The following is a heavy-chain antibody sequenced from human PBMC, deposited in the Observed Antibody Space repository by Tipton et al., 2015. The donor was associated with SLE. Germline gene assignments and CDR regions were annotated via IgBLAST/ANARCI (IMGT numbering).Heavy chain of an antibody. D-gene: IGHD2-2*01. CDR2: IYTSGST. CDR1: GGSISSGSYY. V-gene: IGHV4-61*09. J-gene: IGHJ2*01. CDR3: ARGDCSSTSCLDY. Sequence: TLSLTCTVSGGSISSGSYYWSWIRQPAGKGLEWIGYIYTSGSTNYNPPLKSRVTTSVDTSKNQFSLKLSSVTAADTAVYYCARGDCSSTSCLDYWGRGTLVTVSS.